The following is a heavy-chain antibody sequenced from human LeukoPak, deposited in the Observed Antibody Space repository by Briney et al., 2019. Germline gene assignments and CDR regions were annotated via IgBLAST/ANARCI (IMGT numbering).Heavy chain of an antibody. D-gene: IGHD3-10*01. V-gene: IGHV1-2*02. CDR1: GYTFSGTGWY. CDR2: VHPNNGDT. Sequence: ASVKVSCKASGYTFSGTGWYLYWLRQAPEHGLECMGWVHPNNGDTAYAQKFEGRVAMTRDTSISTAYMELRRLRPDDTAVYFCARDGPAQMVDLDYWGQGTLVTVSS. J-gene: IGHJ4*02. CDR3: ARDGPAQMVDLDY.